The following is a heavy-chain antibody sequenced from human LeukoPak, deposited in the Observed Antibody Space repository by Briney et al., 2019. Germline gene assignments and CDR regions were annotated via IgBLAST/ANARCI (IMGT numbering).Heavy chain of an antibody. V-gene: IGHV4-31*03. J-gene: IGHJ4*02. CDR1: GGSINSGGYY. CDR3: ARYPVNSGGYFDY. D-gene: IGHD4-17*01. CDR2: IYYSGST. Sequence: TSQTLSLTCTVSGGSINSGGYYWSWIRQHPGKGLEWIGYIYYSGSTYYNPSLKSRVTISVDTSKNQFSLKLSSVTAADTAVYYCARYPVNSGGYFDYWGQGTLVTVSS.